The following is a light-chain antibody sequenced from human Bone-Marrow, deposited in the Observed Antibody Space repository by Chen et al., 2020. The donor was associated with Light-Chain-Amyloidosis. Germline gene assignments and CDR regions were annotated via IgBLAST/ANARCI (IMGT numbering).Light chain of an antibody. CDR2: DVS. Sequence: QAALTQPRSVSGSPGQSVSISCTGPSSDVGGYDFVSWYQKHPVKAPKLMIYDVSKRPSGVPDRFSGSKSGNTASLTISGLQADDEADYYCCSYAGSYSLYVFGSGTKVTVL. CDR3: CSYAGSYSLYV. V-gene: IGLV2-11*01. J-gene: IGLJ1*01. CDR1: SSDVGGYDF.